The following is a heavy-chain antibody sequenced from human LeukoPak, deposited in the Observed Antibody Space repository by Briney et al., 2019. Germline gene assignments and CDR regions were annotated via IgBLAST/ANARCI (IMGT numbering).Heavy chain of an antibody. J-gene: IGHJ4*02. CDR1: GGTFSSFA. CDR3: ARDWFLDDFWSGYFDY. D-gene: IGHD3-3*01. V-gene: IGHV1-69*06. CDR2: IMPIFGTT. Sequence: GASVEVSCKASGGTFSSFAISWVRQAPGQGLEWMGGIMPIFGTTNYAQKFQDRVTFTADKSTSTASMELSSLRSEDTAVYYCARDWFLDDFWSGYFDYWGQGTLVTVSS.